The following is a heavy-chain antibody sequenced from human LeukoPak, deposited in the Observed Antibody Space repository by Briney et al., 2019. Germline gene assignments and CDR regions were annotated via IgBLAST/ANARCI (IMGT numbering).Heavy chain of an antibody. V-gene: IGHV4-39*01. Sequence: PSETLSLTCTVSDDSINNYYLNWIRQPPGKGLEWIGSIYYSGSTYYNPSLKSRVTISVDTSKNQFSLKLSSVTAADTAVYYCARHLNGIAAAEFDPWGQGTLVTVSS. CDR3: ARHLNGIAAAEFDP. J-gene: IGHJ5*02. CDR1: DDSINNYY. CDR2: IYYSGST. D-gene: IGHD6-13*01.